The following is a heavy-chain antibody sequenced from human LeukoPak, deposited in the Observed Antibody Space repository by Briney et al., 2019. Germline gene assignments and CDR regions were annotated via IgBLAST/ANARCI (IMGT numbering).Heavy chain of an antibody. Sequence: ASVKVSCKASGYTFTGYYMHWVRQTPGQGLEWMGWINPNSGGTKYAQKFQGRVTMTRDTSISTAYMELSRLTSDGTAVYYCASGGERYSSGWYGDYWGQGTLVTVSS. J-gene: IGHJ4*02. D-gene: IGHD6-19*01. CDR1: GYTFTGYY. CDR3: ASGGERYSSGWYGDY. V-gene: IGHV1-2*02. CDR2: INPNSGGT.